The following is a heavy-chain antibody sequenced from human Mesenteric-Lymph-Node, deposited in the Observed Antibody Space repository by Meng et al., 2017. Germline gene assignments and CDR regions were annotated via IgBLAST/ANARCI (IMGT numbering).Heavy chain of an antibody. Sequence: VRRVESGAEVKKPGASVEVSCKASGYSFSIYGISWVRQAPGQGLEWMGWISAYTDSAKYAQNLQGRVTMTTDTSTNTIYMEVRSLRSDDTAVYYCARDFMCSGGSCLDVFDIWGQGTMVTVSS. CDR1: GYSFSIYG. D-gene: IGHD2-15*01. J-gene: IGHJ3*02. V-gene: IGHV1-18*01. CDR2: ISAYTDSA. CDR3: ARDFMCSGGSCLDVFDI.